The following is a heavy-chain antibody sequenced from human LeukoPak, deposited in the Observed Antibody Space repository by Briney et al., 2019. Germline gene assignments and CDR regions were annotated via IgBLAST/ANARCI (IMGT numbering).Heavy chain of an antibody. CDR3: ARDRSSGWFDY. Sequence: SQTLSLTCAVYGGSFSGYYWSWIRQPPGKGLEWIGEINHSGSTNYNPSLKSRVTISVDTSKNQFSLKLSSVTAADTAVYYCARDRSSGWFDYWGQGTLVTVSS. V-gene: IGHV4-34*09. CDR2: INHSGST. CDR1: GGSFSGYY. J-gene: IGHJ4*02. D-gene: IGHD6-19*01.